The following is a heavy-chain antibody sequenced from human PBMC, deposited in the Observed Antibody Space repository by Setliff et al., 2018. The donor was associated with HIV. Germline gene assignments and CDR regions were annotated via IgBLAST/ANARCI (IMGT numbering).Heavy chain of an antibody. Sequence: HPGGSLRLSCAASGLTFSNYWMHWVRQAPGKGLEWVSRIDSDGSDTNYADSVRGRFTISRDNAKNSRYLQMNSLKIEDTAVYYCVRGLGSEFDYWGQGTLVTVSS. D-gene: IGHD2-15*01. V-gene: IGHV3-74*01. CDR3: VRGLGSEFDY. J-gene: IGHJ4*02. CDR2: IDSDGSDT. CDR1: GLTFSNYW.